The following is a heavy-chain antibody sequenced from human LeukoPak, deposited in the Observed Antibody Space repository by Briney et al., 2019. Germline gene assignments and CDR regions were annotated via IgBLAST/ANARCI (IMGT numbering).Heavy chain of an antibody. D-gene: IGHD2-21*02. CDR1: GFTFSSYG. CDR3: ARDEHLRVGGDGHYYGMDV. Sequence: GGSLRLSCAASGFTFSSYGMHWVRQAPGKGLEWVAVISYDGSNKYYADSVKGRFTISRDNSKNTLYLQMNSLRAEDTAVYYCARDEHLRVGGDGHYYGMDVWGQGTTVTVSS. CDR2: ISYDGSNK. J-gene: IGHJ6*02. V-gene: IGHV3-30*03.